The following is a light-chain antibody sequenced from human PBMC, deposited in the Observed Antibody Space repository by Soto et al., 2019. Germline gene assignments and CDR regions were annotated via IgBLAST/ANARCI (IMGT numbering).Light chain of an antibody. Sequence: EIVLTQSPGTLSLSPGERATLSCRASQSVSSSYLAWYQQKPGQAPRLLIYGASSRATGIPDRFSGSGSETDFTLTISRLEPEDFAVYYCQQYGDSPQTFGQGTKLEIK. CDR3: QQYGDSPQT. J-gene: IGKJ2*01. CDR2: GAS. V-gene: IGKV3-20*01. CDR1: QSVSSSY.